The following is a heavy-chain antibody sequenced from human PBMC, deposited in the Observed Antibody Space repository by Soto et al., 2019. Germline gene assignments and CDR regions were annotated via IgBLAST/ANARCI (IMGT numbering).Heavy chain of an antibody. J-gene: IGHJ4*02. CDR1: GFTFDDYA. V-gene: IGHV3-9*01. D-gene: IGHD6-19*01. CDR3: ATSGWYTGYFDY. CDR2: ISWNSGSI. Sequence: EVQLVESGGGLVQPGRSLRLSCAASGFTFDDYAMHWVRQAPGKGLEWVSGISWNSGSIGYADSVKGRFTISRDNAKNALYLQMNSLRAEDTALYYGATSGWYTGYFDYWGQGTLVTVSS.